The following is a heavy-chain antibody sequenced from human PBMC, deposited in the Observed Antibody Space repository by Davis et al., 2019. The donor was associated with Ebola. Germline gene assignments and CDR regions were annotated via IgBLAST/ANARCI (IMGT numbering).Heavy chain of an antibody. J-gene: IGHJ6*02. V-gene: IGHV3-23*01. D-gene: IGHD3-3*01. CDR2: VSGSGGHT. Sequence: PGGSLRLSCAASGFIFSNYDMSWVRQVPGKGLEWVSTVSGSGGHTQYSDSVRGRFTISRDNAKNSLYLQMNSLRAEDTAVYYCARDPTRTYYDFWSGSSDYYYGMDVWGQGTTVTVSS. CDR3: ARDPTRTYYDFWSGSSDYYYGMDV. CDR1: GFIFSNYD.